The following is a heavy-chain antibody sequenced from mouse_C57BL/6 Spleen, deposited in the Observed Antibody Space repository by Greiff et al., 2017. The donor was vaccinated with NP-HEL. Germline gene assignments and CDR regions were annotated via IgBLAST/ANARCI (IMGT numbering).Heavy chain of an antibody. CDR1: GYAFSSSW. CDR2: IYPGDGDT. V-gene: IGHV1-82*01. J-gene: IGHJ2*01. D-gene: IGHD1-1*01. Sequence: QVQLQQSGPELVKPGASVKISCKASGYAFSSSWMNWVKQRPGKGLEWIGRIYPGDGDTNYNGKFKGKATLTADKSSSTAYMQLSSLTSEDSAVYFCARREVTTVGFDYWGQGTTLTVSS. CDR3: ARREVTTVGFDY.